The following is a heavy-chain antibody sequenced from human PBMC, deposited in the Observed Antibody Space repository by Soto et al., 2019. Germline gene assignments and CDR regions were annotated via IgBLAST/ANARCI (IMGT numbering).Heavy chain of an antibody. CDR3: ARGGVTGMMGIFVSPLDI. CDR1: GFCFTTYG. J-gene: IGHJ3*02. Sequence: QVQLVESGGGWAQPGRSLRLSCEATGFCFTTYGMHWVRQAPGKGLEWVAVIGYDGNKKYYADSVEGPFTISRDNSKNTVDLQMNSLAGDQTTAYYCARGGVTGMMGIFVSPLDIWGPATVVTVSS. V-gene: IGHV3-33*01. CDR2: IGYDGNKK. D-gene: IGHD1-1*01.